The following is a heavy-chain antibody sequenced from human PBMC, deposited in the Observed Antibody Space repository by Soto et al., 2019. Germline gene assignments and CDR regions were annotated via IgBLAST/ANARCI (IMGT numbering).Heavy chain of an antibody. J-gene: IGHJ4*02. Sequence: GGSLRLSCAVSGFTFSYYCMSWIRQAPGKGLEWVSYISSSGSTMYYADSVKGRFTISRDNAKNSLSLQMNSLRAEDTAVYYCARARYYGSGTYYCDYCGQGTLVTVSS. D-gene: IGHD3-10*01. CDR1: GFTFSYYC. CDR2: ISSSGSTM. V-gene: IGHV3-11*01. CDR3: ARARYYGSGTYYCDY.